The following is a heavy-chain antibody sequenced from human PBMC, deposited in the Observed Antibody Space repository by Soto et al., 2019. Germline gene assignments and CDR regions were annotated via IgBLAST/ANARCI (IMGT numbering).Heavy chain of an antibody. V-gene: IGHV3-23*01. Sequence: EVQLLESGGGLVQPGGSLRLSCAASGFTFSNYAMSWVRQAPGKGLEWVSVISGSGGSTYYADSVKGRFTISRDNSKNTLYLQMNSLRAEDTAVYYCARGYCSSTSCYQYGMDVCGQGTTVTVSS. D-gene: IGHD2-2*01. J-gene: IGHJ6*02. CDR2: ISGSGGST. CDR3: ARGYCSSTSCYQYGMDV. CDR1: GFTFSNYA.